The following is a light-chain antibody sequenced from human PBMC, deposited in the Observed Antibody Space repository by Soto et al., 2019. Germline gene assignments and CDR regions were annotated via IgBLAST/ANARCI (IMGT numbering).Light chain of an antibody. V-gene: IGLV2-14*02. Sequence: QSALTQPSCVSGSPRQSITISCTRTNSDVISYNIVSSYQQHPGKAPNLVIYEVTKPPSGDSDRFSGYKSGNTASLFISRLQSPDQDDYYWSSYTSDSSDVCESGTKVTVL. CDR2: EVT. CDR1: NSDVISYNI. J-gene: IGLJ1*01. CDR3: SSYTSDSSDV.